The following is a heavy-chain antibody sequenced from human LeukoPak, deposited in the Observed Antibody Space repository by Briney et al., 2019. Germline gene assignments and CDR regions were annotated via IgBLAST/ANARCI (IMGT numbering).Heavy chain of an antibody. CDR1: GFTFGDYG. CDR3: AKDAGVGSSSLSYYWYIDF. CDR2: INWSSGHK. V-gene: IGHV3-9*01. Sequence: PGGSLRLSCAASGFTFGDYGMHWVRQAPGKGLEWVSSINWSSGHKAYAASVEGRFTISRDNTKNFLYLQMSSLRPDDTAFYYCAKDAGVGSSSLSYYWYIDFWGKGTTVIASS. J-gene: IGHJ6*03. D-gene: IGHD6-6*01.